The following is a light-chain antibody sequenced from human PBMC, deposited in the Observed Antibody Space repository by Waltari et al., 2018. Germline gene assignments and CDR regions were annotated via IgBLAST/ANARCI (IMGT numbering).Light chain of an antibody. J-gene: IGLJ3*02. Sequence: QSALTQPASVSGYLGQSITISFTGSGSDIGAYDFVSCYQQYQGKPPKLIIYDVSTRPSEVSNRFSGSKSGNTASLAISGLQAEDEADYYCISYTNTYTLGLFGGGTKLTVL. V-gene: IGLV2-14*03. CDR2: DVS. CDR3: ISYTNTYTLGL. CDR1: GSDIGAYDF.